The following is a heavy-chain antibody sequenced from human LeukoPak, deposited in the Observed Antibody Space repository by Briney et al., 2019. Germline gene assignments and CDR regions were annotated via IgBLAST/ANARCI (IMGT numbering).Heavy chain of an antibody. CDR2: IYTSGST. J-gene: IGHJ4*02. V-gene: IGHV4-61*02. CDR1: GGSISSGSYY. CDR3: ARDVDTMIVN. Sequence: PSETLSLTCTVSGGSISSGSYYWSWIRQPAGKGLEWIGRIYTSGSTNYNPSLKSRVTISLDTSKKQFSLKLTSVTAADTAVYYCARDVDTMIVNWGQGTLVTVSS. D-gene: IGHD3-22*01.